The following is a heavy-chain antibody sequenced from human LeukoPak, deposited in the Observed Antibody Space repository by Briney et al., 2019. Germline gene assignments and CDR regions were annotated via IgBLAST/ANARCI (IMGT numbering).Heavy chain of an antibody. CDR1: GFTFSDHY. CDR2: IDSSGRAL. D-gene: IGHD3-10*01. CDR3: AKASWVSDADAVL. J-gene: IGHJ4*02. Sequence: PGGSLRLSCAASGFTFSDHYMSWIRQAPEKGLEWVAYIDSSGRALYYADSVKGRFTISRDNARNSLFLQMNSLTVDDTAVYYCAKASWVSDADAVLWGQGTLVTVSS. V-gene: IGHV3-11*01.